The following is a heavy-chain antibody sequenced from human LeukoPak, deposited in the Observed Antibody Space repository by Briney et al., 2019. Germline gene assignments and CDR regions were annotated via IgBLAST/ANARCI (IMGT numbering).Heavy chain of an antibody. D-gene: IGHD3-22*01. CDR1: GGTFSSYA. CDR2: IIPILGIA. Sequence: ASVKVSCKASGGTFSSYAISWVRQAPGQGLERMGRIIPILGIANYAQKFQGRVTITADKSTSTAYMELSSLRSEDTAVYYCARGGDSSGYYYSWFDPWGQGTLVTVSS. V-gene: IGHV1-69*04. J-gene: IGHJ5*02. CDR3: ARGGDSSGYYYSWFDP.